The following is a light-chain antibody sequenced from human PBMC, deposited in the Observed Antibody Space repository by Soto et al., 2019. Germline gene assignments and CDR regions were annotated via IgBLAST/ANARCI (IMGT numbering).Light chain of an antibody. CDR3: QQYGSSGT. V-gene: IGKV3-20*01. Sequence: EIVMTQSPATLSVSPGERATLSCRASQSVSSNFAWYQQKLGQAPRLLIYAASDRATGIPGRFSGSGSGTDFTLTISRLEPEDFAVYYCQQYGSSGTFGQGTKVDIK. J-gene: IGKJ1*01. CDR2: AAS. CDR1: QSVSSN.